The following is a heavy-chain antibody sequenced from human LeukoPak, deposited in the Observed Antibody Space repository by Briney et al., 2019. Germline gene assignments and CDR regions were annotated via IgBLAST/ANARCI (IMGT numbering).Heavy chain of an antibody. J-gene: IGHJ4*02. CDR1: GFTVSSNY. CDR2: IYSGGST. V-gene: IGHV3-66*01. CDR3: ASPSYYYDSSGRKPDY. D-gene: IGHD3-22*01. Sequence: PGGSLRLSCAASGFTVSSNYMSWVRQAPGKGLEWVSVIYSGGSTYYADSVKGRFTISRDNSKNTLYLQMNSLRAEDTAVYYCASPSYYYDSSGRKPDYWGQGTLVTVSS.